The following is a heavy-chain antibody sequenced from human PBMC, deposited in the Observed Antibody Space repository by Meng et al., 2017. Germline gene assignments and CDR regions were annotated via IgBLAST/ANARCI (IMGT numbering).Heavy chain of an antibody. V-gene: IGHV3-7*01. J-gene: IGHJ4*02. CDR1: GFTFSSYW. D-gene: IGHD2-21*02. Sequence: GGSLRLSCAASGFTFSSYWMSWVRQAPGKGLEWVANIKQDGSEKYYVDSVKGRFTISRDNAKNSLYLQMNSLRAEDTAVYYCARAQPCGGDCYWQLDYWGQGTLVTVSS. CDR3: ARAQPCGGDCYWQLDY. CDR2: IKQDGSEK.